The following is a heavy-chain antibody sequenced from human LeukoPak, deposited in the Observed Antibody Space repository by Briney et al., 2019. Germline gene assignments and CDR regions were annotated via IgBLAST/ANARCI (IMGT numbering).Heavy chain of an antibody. J-gene: IGHJ4*02. CDR2: ISSSGRNI. CDR1: GFTFSNYI. D-gene: IGHD5-18*01. Sequence: GGSLRLSCVASGFTFSNYIMNWVRQAPGKGLEWVSYISSSGRNIYYADSVKGRFTISRDNAKNSLYLQMNSLRAEDTAVYYCARDLVQLWSKDYWGQGTLVTVSS. CDR3: ARDLVQLWSKDY. V-gene: IGHV3-48*04.